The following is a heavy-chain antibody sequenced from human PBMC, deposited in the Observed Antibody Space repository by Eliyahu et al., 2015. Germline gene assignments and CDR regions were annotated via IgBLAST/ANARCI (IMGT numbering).Heavy chain of an antibody. CDR3: ARDRDYAMDV. Sequence: QVQLVESGGGVVQPGGSXRLSCVASEFTFTXYGXQWVRQAPGKGREWVALLRHDGSTKFYVDSVKGRFTISRDNSKNTIYLQMNSLRPEDTAVYYCARDRDYAMDVWGQGTTVIVSS. V-gene: IGHV3-30*02. J-gene: IGHJ6*02. CDR2: LRHDGSTK. CDR1: EFTFTXYG.